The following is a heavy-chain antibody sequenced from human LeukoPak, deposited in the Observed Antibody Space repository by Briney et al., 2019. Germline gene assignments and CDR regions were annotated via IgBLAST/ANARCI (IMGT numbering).Heavy chain of an antibody. V-gene: IGHV3-23*01. CDR2: ISGSGGST. CDR3: AKSPPPSIFGVVSVHRGMAV. Sequence: GGSLRLSCAASGFTFSSYAMSWVRQAPGKGLEWVSAISGSGGSTYYADSVKGRFTISRDNSKHPLYLQMNTLKAQITAVYSCAKSPPPSIFGVVSVHRGMAVWGQGTTVTVSS. J-gene: IGHJ6*02. D-gene: IGHD3-3*01. CDR1: GFTFSSYA.